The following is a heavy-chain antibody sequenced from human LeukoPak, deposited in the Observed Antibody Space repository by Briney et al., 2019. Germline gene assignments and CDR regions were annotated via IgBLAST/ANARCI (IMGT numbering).Heavy chain of an antibody. CDR2: IYSGAST. V-gene: IGHV3-53*01. CDR3: ARDYYDILTGYYNNWFDP. J-gene: IGHJ5*02. Sequence: GGSLRLSCAASGFTVSSNYMSWVRQAPGKGLEWVSVIYSGASTYYADSVKGRFTISRDNSKNTLYLQMNSLRAEDTAVYYCARDYYDILTGYYNNWFDPWGQGTLVTVPS. CDR1: GFTVSSNY. D-gene: IGHD3-9*01.